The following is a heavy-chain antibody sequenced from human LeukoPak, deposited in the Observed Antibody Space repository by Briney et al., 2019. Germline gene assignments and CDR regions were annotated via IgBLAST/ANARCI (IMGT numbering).Heavy chain of an antibody. CDR3: VRDHYYDSSGYTFRH. Sequence: SETLSLTCTVSGGSISSYYWSWIRQPPGKGLEWIGYIYYSGSTSYNPSLKSRVTISVDTSKNQFSLKLSSVTAADTAIYYCVRDHYYDSSGYTFRHWGQGTLVTVSS. V-gene: IGHV4-59*01. D-gene: IGHD3-22*01. J-gene: IGHJ1*01. CDR2: IYYSGST. CDR1: GGSISSYY.